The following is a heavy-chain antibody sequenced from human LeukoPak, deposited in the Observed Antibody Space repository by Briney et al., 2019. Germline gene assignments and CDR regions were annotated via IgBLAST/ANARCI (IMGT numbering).Heavy chain of an antibody. D-gene: IGHD5-18*01. CDR2: IIPILGIA. CDR1: GGTFSSYA. Sequence: GASVKVSCKASGGTFSSYAISWVRQAPGQGLEWMGRIIPILGIANYAQKFQGRVTITADKSTSTAYMELSSLRSEDTAVYYCARDHVDTAMVRIYYYYYGMDVWGQGTTVTVSS. CDR3: ARDHVDTAMVRIYYYYYGMDV. J-gene: IGHJ6*02. V-gene: IGHV1-69*04.